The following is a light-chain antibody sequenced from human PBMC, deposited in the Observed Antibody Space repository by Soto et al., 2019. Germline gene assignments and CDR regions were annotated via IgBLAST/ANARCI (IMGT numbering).Light chain of an antibody. Sequence: IVLTQSPATLSLSPGESVTLSCTTNQSVDTYFAWYQQKRGLPPRLLIYDASNRAIGIPARFSGRGSETDFSLTISSLEPEDFAVYYCQQRGTWPPTFGLGTRLEI. CDR2: DAS. J-gene: IGKJ5*01. CDR3: QQRGTWPPT. V-gene: IGKV3-11*01. CDR1: QSVDTY.